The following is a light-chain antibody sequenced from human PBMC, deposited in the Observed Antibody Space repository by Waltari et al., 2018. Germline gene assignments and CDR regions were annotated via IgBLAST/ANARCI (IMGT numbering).Light chain of an antibody. V-gene: IGKV4-1*01. CDR1: QSVLYNSNNKNY. CDR2: WAS. CDR3: QQYYSTIT. J-gene: IGKJ5*01. Sequence: DLVMTQSPDSLAVSLGERAPINCKSTQSVLYNSNNKNYLAWYQQKPGQPPKLLIYWASTRESGVPDRFSGSGSGTDFTLTISSLQAEDVGVYYCQQYYSTITFGQGTRVEIK.